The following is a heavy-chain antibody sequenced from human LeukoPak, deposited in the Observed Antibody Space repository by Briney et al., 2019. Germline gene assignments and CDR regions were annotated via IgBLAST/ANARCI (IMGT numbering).Heavy chain of an antibody. Sequence: KPSETLSHTCTVSGGSISSYYWSWIRQPPGKGLEWIGYINYSGSTKYNPSLKSRVTISVDTSKNQFSLKVSSVTAADTAVYYSARLASGSYGPLTPFDYWGQGTLVTVSS. V-gene: IGHV4-59*08. D-gene: IGHD1-26*01. CDR2: INYSGST. CDR1: GGSISSYY. CDR3: ARLASGSYGPLTPFDY. J-gene: IGHJ4*02.